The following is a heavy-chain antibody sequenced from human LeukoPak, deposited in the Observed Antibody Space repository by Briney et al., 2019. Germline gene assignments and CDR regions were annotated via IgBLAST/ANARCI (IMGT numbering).Heavy chain of an antibody. Sequence: ASVKVSCKASGYTFTSYYMHWVRQAPGQGLEWLGEINASGGSTSYAKKFQGRVTMTRDMSTSTVDMELSGLRSEDTAVYYGTRELGYSYYFFDYWGQGTLVTVSS. CDR1: GYTFTSYY. V-gene: IGHV1-46*01. CDR2: INASGGST. J-gene: IGHJ4*02. D-gene: IGHD5-18*01. CDR3: TRELGYSYYFFDY.